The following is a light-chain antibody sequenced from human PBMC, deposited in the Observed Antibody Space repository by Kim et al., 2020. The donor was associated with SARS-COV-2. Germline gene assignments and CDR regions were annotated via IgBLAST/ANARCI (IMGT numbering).Light chain of an antibody. CDR2: DAS. CDR1: QSIDSE. J-gene: IGKJ5*01. Sequence: LSSGESATLSCRASQSIDSELAWYQQTPGQPPRLLIYDASNRATGVPARFSGSGSGTDFTLTISSLEPEDFAVYYCQQRYSWPITFGQGTRLEIK. V-gene: IGKV3-11*01. CDR3: QQRYSWPIT.